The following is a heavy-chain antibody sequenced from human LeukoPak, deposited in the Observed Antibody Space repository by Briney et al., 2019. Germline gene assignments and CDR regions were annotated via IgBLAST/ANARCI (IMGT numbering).Heavy chain of an antibody. CDR3: ARTPEYCSGGSCYSEGYFDY. D-gene: IGHD2-15*01. CDR1: GFTFSSYA. Sequence: GGSLRLSCAASGFTFSSYAMSWVRQAPGKGLEWVSAISGSGGSTYYADSVKGRFTISRDNSKNMSYLQMNSLRTEDMAVYYCARTPEYCSGGSCYSEGYFDYWGQGTLVTVSS. V-gene: IGHV3-23*01. J-gene: IGHJ4*02. CDR2: ISGSGGST.